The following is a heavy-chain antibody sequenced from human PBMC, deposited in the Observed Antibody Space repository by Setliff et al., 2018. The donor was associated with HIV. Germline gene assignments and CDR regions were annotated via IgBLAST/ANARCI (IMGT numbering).Heavy chain of an antibody. CDR2: IIPIYGTT. D-gene: IGHD2-8*01. CDR1: GGTFSSGNA. CDR3: ARDEYGVY. V-gene: IGHV1-69*13. Sequence: GASVKVSCKASGGTFSSGNAISWVRQVPGQGLEWMGGIIPIYGTTNYAQKFQGRVTITADESTRTVYIDMSRLGSDDTAVYYCARDEYGVYLGQGTLVAVSS. J-gene: IGHJ4*02.